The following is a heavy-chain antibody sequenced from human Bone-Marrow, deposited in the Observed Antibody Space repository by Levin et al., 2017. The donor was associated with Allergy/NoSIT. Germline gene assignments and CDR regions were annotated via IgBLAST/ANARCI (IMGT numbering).Heavy chain of an antibody. CDR1: GYSFTGFH. CDR3: ARELELDF. J-gene: IGHJ4*02. V-gene: IGHV1-2*06. D-gene: IGHD1-1*01. Sequence: GASVKVSCKTSGYSFTGFHLHWVRQAPGQGLEWMGRINPNNGDTNLAQKFRGRVTVTTVTSISTGYMELSRLRSDDTAVYFCARELELDFWGQGTLVTVSS. CDR2: INPNNGDT.